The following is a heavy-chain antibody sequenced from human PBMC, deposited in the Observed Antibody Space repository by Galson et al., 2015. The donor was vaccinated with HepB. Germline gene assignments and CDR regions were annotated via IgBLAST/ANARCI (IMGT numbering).Heavy chain of an antibody. Sequence: SLRLSCAASGLTFSSYSMNWVRQAPGKGLEWVSSISSSSSYIYYADSVKGRFTISRDNAKNSLYLQMNSLRAEDTAVYYCARDRGGWELRYDYWGQGTLVTVSS. V-gene: IGHV3-21*01. J-gene: IGHJ4*02. CDR3: ARDRGGWELRYDY. CDR1: GLTFSSYS. CDR2: ISSSSSYI. D-gene: IGHD1-26*01.